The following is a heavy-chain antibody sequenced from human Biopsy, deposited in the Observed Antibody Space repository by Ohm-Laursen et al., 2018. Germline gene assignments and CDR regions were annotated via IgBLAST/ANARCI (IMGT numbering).Heavy chain of an antibody. V-gene: IGHV1-18*01. Sequence: ASVKVSCKASGYTFTNYGISWVRQAPGQGLEWMGWINAYNGNTNYAQKLQGRVTMTTDTSTSTAYMELRSLRSDDTAMYYCARDRTPYYDFWSGKSFDNWFDPWGQGTLVTVSS. CDR1: GYTFTNYG. CDR2: INAYNGNT. D-gene: IGHD3-3*01. J-gene: IGHJ5*02. CDR3: ARDRTPYYDFWSGKSFDNWFDP.